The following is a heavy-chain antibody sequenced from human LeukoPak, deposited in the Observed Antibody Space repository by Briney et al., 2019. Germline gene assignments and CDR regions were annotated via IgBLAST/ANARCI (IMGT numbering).Heavy chain of an antibody. D-gene: IGHD6-6*01. CDR1: GYTFSSYG. CDR2: ISAYNGNT. Sequence: GASVKVSCKASGYTFSSYGISCVRQAPGQGLEWMGWISAYNGNTNYAQKLQGRVTMTTDTSTSTAYMELRSLRSDDTAVYYCARAYSSPSGTYWFDPWGQGTLVTVSS. J-gene: IGHJ5*02. V-gene: IGHV1-18*01. CDR3: ARAYSSPSGTYWFDP.